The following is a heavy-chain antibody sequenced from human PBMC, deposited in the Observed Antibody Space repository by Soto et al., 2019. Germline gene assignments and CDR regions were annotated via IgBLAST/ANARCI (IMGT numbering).Heavy chain of an antibody. D-gene: IGHD5-12*01. Sequence: KTAETLSLTCTVSGGSMSYGGFSWVWIRQSPGKGLEWIGYISRLDNPYFHPSLKSRVTMSIDRSRNQFYLNLSSMTAADRAVYYCARGAGYDPFDYWGQGVLVTVSS. CDR3: ARGAGYDPFDY. CDR1: GGSMSYGGFS. V-gene: IGHV4-30-2*06. J-gene: IGHJ4*02. CDR2: ISRLDNP.